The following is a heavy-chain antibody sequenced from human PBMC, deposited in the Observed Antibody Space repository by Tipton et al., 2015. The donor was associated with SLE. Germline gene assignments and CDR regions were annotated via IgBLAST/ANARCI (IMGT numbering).Heavy chain of an antibody. Sequence: TLSLTCTVSGGSISSHYWSWIRQPPGKGLEWIGYIYYSGSTNYNPSLKSRVTISVDTSKNQFSLKLTSVTAADTAVYYCARSARVAVAVGWFDPWGQGTLVTVSS. CDR2: IYYSGST. J-gene: IGHJ5*02. CDR3: ARSARVAVAVGWFDP. V-gene: IGHV4-59*11. D-gene: IGHD6-19*01. CDR1: GGSISSHY.